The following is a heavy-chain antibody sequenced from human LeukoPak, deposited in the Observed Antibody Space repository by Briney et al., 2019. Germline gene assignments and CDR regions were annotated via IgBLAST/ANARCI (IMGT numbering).Heavy chain of an antibody. J-gene: IGHJ6*03. V-gene: IGHV4-59*01. CDR1: GGSISSYY. CDR3: ARDRAGYGDGYMDV. D-gene: IGHD4-17*01. Sequence: SETLSLTCTVSGGSISSYYWSWIRQPPGKGLEWIGYIYYSGSTNYNPSLKSRVTISVDTSKNQFSLKLSSVTAADTAVYYCARDRAGYGDGYMDVWGKGTTVTVSS. CDR2: IYYSGST.